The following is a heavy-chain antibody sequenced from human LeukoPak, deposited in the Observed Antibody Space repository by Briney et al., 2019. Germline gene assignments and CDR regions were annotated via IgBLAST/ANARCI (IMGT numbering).Heavy chain of an antibody. CDR1: GFTFSYYG. Sequence: PGGSLRLSCAVSGFTFSYYGMHWVRQAPGKGLEWVAYVASDGNFRDYVDSVKGRFTVSRDNSKDTLYLQMDSLRTEDTGVYYCANLPYNWNTHFDDYWGHGTLVTVSS. D-gene: IGHD1-1*01. CDR3: ANLPYNWNTHFDDY. V-gene: IGHV3-30*02. CDR2: VASDGNFR. J-gene: IGHJ4*01.